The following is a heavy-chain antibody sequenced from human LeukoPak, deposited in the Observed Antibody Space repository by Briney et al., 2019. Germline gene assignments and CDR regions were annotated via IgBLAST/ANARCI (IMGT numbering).Heavy chain of an antibody. D-gene: IGHD5-12*01. V-gene: IGHV3-30*18. CDR3: AKGLDIVATIFNWDAFDI. J-gene: IGHJ3*02. Sequence: GGSLRLSCAASGFTFSSYVMHWVRQAPGKGLEWVALISFDGSDKYYADSVQGRFTISRDNFKNTVYLQMNSLRVEDTAVYYCAKGLDIVATIFNWDAFDIWGQGTMVTVSS. CDR2: ISFDGSDK. CDR1: GFTFSSYV.